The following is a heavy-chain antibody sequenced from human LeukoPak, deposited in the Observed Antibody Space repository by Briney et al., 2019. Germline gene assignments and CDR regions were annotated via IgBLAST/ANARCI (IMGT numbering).Heavy chain of an antibody. V-gene: IGHV4-59*01. Sequence: PSETLSLTCTVSGGSISSYYWSWIRQPPGKGLEWIGYIYYSGSTNCNPSLKSRVTISVDTSKNQFSLKLSSVTAADTAVYYCARVRGYSYGYLDYWGQGTLVTVSS. CDR1: GGSISSYY. CDR2: IYYSGST. J-gene: IGHJ4*02. CDR3: ARVRGYSYGYLDY. D-gene: IGHD5-18*01.